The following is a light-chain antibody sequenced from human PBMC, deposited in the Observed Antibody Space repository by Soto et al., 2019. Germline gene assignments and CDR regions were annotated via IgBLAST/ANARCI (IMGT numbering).Light chain of an antibody. Sequence: QSVLTQPPSVSAAPGQKVTISCSGSSSNIGNNYVSWYQQLPGTAPKLLIYENNKRPSGIPDRFSGSKSGTSATLCITGLQTGDEADYYCGTWYSSLSAVVFGGVTKLTVL. CDR3: GTWYSSLSAVV. V-gene: IGLV1-51*02. J-gene: IGLJ2*01. CDR2: ENN. CDR1: SSNIGNNY.